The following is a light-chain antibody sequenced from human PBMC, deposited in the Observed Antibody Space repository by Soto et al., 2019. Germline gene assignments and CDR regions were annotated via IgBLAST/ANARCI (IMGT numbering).Light chain of an antibody. V-gene: IGLV2-8*01. CDR1: SSDVGSYNY. J-gene: IGLJ1*01. Sequence: QSLLTQPPSASGSPGQSVTISCTGTSSDVGSYNYVSWYQQHPGKAPKLMIYEVSKRPSGVPDRFSGSKSGNTASLTVSGLQAEDEADYYCSSYAGSNNPYVFGTGTKVTVL. CDR3: SSYAGSNNPYV. CDR2: EVS.